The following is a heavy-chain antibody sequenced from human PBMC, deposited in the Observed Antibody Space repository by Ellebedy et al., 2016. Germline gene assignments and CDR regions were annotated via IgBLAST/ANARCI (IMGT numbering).Heavy chain of an antibody. Sequence: GGSLRLSCAASGFTFSSYWMSWVRQAPGKGLEWVANIKQDGSEKYYVDSVKGRFTISRDNAKNSLYLQMNSLRAEDTAVYYCARVGEQLDPSYYYYYGMDVWGQGTTVTVSS. CDR3: ARVGEQLDPSYYYYYGMDV. J-gene: IGHJ6*02. V-gene: IGHV3-7*01. CDR2: IKQDGSEK. D-gene: IGHD6-6*01. CDR1: GFTFSSYW.